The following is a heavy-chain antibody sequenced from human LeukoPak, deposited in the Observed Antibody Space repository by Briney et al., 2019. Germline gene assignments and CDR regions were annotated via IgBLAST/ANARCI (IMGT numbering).Heavy chain of an antibody. CDR2: SGSGDST. CDR1: GFTFTNYV. CDR3: AKVTYDYVWGSYET. V-gene: IGHV3-23*01. J-gene: IGHJ5*02. Sequence: GGSLRLSCAASGFTFTNYVMSWVRQSPGKGLEWVSASGSGDSTYHADSVKGRFIISRDNSKKMVYLQMNRLRAEDTAVYYCAKVTYDYVWGSYETWGQGTLVTVSS. D-gene: IGHD3-16*01.